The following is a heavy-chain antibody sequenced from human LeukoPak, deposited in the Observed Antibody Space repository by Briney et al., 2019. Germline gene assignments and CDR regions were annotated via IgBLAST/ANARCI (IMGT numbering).Heavy chain of an antibody. V-gene: IGHV3-23*01. CDR2: ISGSGGST. J-gene: IGHJ4*02. Sequence: GGSLRLSCAASGFAFSSYAMSWVRQAPGKGLEWVSAISGSGGSTYYADSVKGRFTISRDNSKNTLYLRMNSLRAEDTAVYYCAKDLRPYCSSTSCRLFDYWGQGTLVTVSS. D-gene: IGHD2-2*01. CDR3: AKDLRPYCSSTSCRLFDY. CDR1: GFAFSSYA.